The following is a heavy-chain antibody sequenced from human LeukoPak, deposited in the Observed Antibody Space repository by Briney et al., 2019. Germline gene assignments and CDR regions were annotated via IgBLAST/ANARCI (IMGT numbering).Heavy chain of an antibody. CDR3: AKGSGYYDSSGSTLYYFDY. CDR2: ISGSGGNT. Sequence: GGSLRLSCAASGFTFSSYAMSWVRQAPGKGLEWVSAISGSGGNTYYADSVKGRSTISRDNSKNTLYLQMNSLRAEDTAVYYCAKGSGYYDSSGSTLYYFDYWGQGTLVTVSS. CDR1: GFTFSSYA. V-gene: IGHV3-23*01. D-gene: IGHD3-22*01. J-gene: IGHJ4*02.